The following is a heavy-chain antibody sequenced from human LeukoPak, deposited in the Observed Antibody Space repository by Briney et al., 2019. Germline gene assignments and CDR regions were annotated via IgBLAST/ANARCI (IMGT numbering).Heavy chain of an antibody. D-gene: IGHD3-10*01. V-gene: IGHV4-4*07. Sequence: SETLSLTCRVSGDSIITYYWSWIRQPAGEGLEWIGRIYSTGSTNYNPSLKSRVTMSVDTSKNQFSLKLSSVTAADTAVYYCARDAGNYRSGGLDYWGQGTLVTVSS. CDR1: GDSIITYY. CDR2: IYSTGST. J-gene: IGHJ4*02. CDR3: ARDAGNYRSGGLDY.